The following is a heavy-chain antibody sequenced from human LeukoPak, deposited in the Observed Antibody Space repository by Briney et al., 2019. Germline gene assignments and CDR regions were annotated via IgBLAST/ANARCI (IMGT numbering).Heavy chain of an antibody. D-gene: IGHD3-22*01. Sequence: SETLSLTCAVSGYSISSGYFWAWIRQPPGKGLEWIGSISHSGSSYSKPSRKSRVIISVDTSNNQFSLKLTSVTAADTATYYCARDGYYYDGSFEYWGQGIRVAVSS. V-gene: IGHV4-38-2*02. CDR3: ARDGYYYDGSFEY. CDR2: ISHSGSS. J-gene: IGHJ4*02. CDR1: GYSISSGYF.